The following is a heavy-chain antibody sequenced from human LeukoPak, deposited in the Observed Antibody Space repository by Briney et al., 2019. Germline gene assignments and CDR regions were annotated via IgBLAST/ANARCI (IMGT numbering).Heavy chain of an antibody. CDR2: IIPIFGIA. CDR1: GGTFSSYA. D-gene: IGHD3-22*01. J-gene: IGHJ4*02. V-gene: IGHV1-69*05. CDR3: ARGEETREYYGNIGYFDY. Sequence: SVKVSCKASGGTFSSYAISWVRQAPGQGLEWMGRIIPIFGIANYAQKFQGRVTITTDESTSTAYMELSSLRSEDTAIYYCARGEETREYYGNIGYFDYWGQGTLVTVSS.